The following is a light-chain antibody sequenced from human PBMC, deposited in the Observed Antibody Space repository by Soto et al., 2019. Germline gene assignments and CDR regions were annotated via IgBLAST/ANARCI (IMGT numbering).Light chain of an antibody. CDR1: QSISSY. V-gene: IGKV1-39*01. CDR2: AAS. J-gene: IGKJ1*01. CDR3: QQTDSFHRS. Sequence: DIQMTQSPSSLSASVGDRVTITCRASQSISSYLNWYQHKPGKAPKLLIYAASSLQTGVPSRFSGSRSGTDFALTISSLQPEDVATYYCQQTDSFHRSFGQGTKVEMK.